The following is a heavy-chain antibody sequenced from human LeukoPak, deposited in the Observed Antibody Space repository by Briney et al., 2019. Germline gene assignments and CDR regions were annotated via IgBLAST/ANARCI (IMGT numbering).Heavy chain of an antibody. CDR2: ITSGGRTI. V-gene: IGHV3-48*03. D-gene: IGHD1-7*01. Sequence: GGSLRLSCAASGFTFNTYEMNWVRQAPGKGLEWISYITSGGRTIYYADYVKGRFTISRDNAKNSLYLQMNSLRAEDTAVYYCARGGWNYVFHSWGQGTLVTVSS. CDR1: GFTFNTYE. J-gene: IGHJ5*02. CDR3: ARGGWNYVFHS.